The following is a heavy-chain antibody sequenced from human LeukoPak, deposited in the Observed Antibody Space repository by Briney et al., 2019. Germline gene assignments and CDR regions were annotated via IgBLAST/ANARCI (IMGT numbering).Heavy chain of an antibody. Sequence: ASVKVSCKVSGYTLTELSMHWVRQAPGKGLEWMGGFDPEDGETIYAQKFQGRVTMTEDTSTDTAYMELSSLRSEDTAVYYCATDLVVVPAASWGAFDIWGQGTLVTVSS. V-gene: IGHV1-24*01. CDR2: FDPEDGET. CDR3: ATDLVVVPAASWGAFDI. J-gene: IGHJ4*02. CDR1: GYTLTELS. D-gene: IGHD2-2*01.